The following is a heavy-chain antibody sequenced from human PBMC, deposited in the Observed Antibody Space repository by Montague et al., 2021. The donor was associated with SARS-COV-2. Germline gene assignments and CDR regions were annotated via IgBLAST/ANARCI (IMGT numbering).Heavy chain of an antibody. Sequence: SETLSLTCTVSGGSISSPDYYWGWIRQSPGKGLEWIGSISYTGRTYYNPSLRSRVSFSMDTSKNHFSLSLSSVTVADTAVYFCARQLPSYCATNKCYPYYFDGCGQGALDTVSS. CDR2: ISYTGRT. V-gene: IGHV4-39*01. D-gene: IGHD2-8*01. CDR3: ARQLPSYCATNKCYPYYFDG. CDR1: GGSISSPDYY. J-gene: IGHJ4*02.